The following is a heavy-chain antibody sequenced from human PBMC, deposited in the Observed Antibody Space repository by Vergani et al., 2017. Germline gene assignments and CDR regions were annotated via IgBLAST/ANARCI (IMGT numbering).Heavy chain of an antibody. J-gene: IGHJ5*02. CDR1: GGSISSGGYS. CDR2: IYHSGST. V-gene: IGHV4-30-2*01. Sequence: QLQLQESGSGLVKPSQTLSLTCAVSGGSISSGGYSWSWIRQPPGKGLEWIGYIYHSGSTYYNPSLKSRVTISVDRSKNQFSLKLSSVTAADTAVYYCARGYCSSTSCFNWFDPWGQRTLVTVSS. D-gene: IGHD2-2*01. CDR3: ARGYCSSTSCFNWFDP.